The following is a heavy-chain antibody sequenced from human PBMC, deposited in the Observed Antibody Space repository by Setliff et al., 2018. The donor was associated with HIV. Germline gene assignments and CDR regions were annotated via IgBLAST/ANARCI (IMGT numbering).Heavy chain of an antibody. CDR2: IYYSGNT. J-gene: IGHJ3*02. CDR3: ARQSGYTRGWDIFGLVAGSFDI. Sequence: PSETLSLTCNVSDGSISSSSYYWAWIRQPPGKGLEWIGTIYYSGNTYYRQSLKSRVTVSIDTSKNQFSLRLTSVTAADTAVYYCARQSGYTRGWDIFGLVAGSFDIWGQGTMVTVSS. CDR1: DGSISSSSYY. D-gene: IGHD3-3*01. V-gene: IGHV4-39*01.